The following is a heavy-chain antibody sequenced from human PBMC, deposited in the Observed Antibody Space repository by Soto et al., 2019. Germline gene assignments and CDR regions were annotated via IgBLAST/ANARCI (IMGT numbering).Heavy chain of an antibody. J-gene: IGHJ3*01. CDR2: IHSDGSST. V-gene: IGHV3-74*01. CDR3: ARGDKGGFDL. D-gene: IGHD2-21*02. Sequence: EVQLVESEGGLVQRGGSLRLSCAASGFTFNYYWMHWVRQAPGQGLVWVSHIHSDGSSTTYADSVKGRFTISRDNAKNTLYLQMNNLRAEDTPVYYCARGDKGGFDLWGQGTTVTVSS. CDR1: GFTFNYYW.